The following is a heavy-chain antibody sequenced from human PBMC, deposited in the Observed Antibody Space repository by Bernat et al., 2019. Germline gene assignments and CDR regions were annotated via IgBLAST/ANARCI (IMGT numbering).Heavy chain of an antibody. Sequence: EVQLLESGGGLVQPGGSLRLSCAASGFTFSSYAMSWVRQAPGKGLEWVSAISGSGGSTYYADSVKGRFTISRDNSKNTLYLQMNSLRAEDTAVYYCARDRHYYGSGSKLRNYGMDVWGQGTTVTVSS. J-gene: IGHJ6*02. CDR2: ISGSGGST. D-gene: IGHD3-10*01. CDR3: ARDRHYYGSGSKLRNYGMDV. V-gene: IGHV3-23*01. CDR1: GFTFSSYA.